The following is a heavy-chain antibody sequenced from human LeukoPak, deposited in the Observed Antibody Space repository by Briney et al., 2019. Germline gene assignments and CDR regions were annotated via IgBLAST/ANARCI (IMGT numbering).Heavy chain of an antibody. V-gene: IGHV1-24*01. CDR1: GGTFSSYA. CDR3: ATEYCSSTSCYYFQH. CDR2: FDPEDGET. D-gene: IGHD2-2*01. J-gene: IGHJ1*01. Sequence: ASVKVSRKASGGTFSSYAISWVRQAPGQGLEWMGGFDPEDGETIYAQKFQGRVTMTEDTSTDTAYMELSSLRSEDTAVYYCATEYCSSTSCYYFQHWGQGTLVTVSS.